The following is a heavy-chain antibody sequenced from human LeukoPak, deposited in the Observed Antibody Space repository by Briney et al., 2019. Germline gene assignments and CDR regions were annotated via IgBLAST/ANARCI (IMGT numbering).Heavy chain of an antibody. J-gene: IGHJ4*02. CDR2: ISYDGGKE. V-gene: IGHV3-30-3*01. Sequence: GGSLRLSCVASGFSFNNFAVHWVRQAPGRGLEWVAVISYDGGKEHYAESMKGRFTTSRDNSNNTLYLEINSPTPEDTAIYYCASCSRSAYYDILTAYYDYWGQGTQVTVSS. CDR3: ASCSRSAYYDILTAYYDY. CDR1: GFSFNNFA. D-gene: IGHD3-9*01.